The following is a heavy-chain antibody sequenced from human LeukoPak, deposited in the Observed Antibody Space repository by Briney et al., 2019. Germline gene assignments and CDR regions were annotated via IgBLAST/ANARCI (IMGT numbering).Heavy chain of an antibody. CDR1: GYTFTGYY. V-gene: IGHV1-2*02. CDR3: ARGGLRVMVYRLYYMDV. CDR2: INPNSGGT. J-gene: IGHJ6*03. Sequence: ASVRVSCTASGYTFTGYYMHWVRQAPGQGLEWMGWINPNSGGTNYAQKFQGRVTMTRDTSISTAYMELTRLRSDDTAVYYCARGGLRVMVYRLYYMDVWGKGTTVTVSS. D-gene: IGHD2-8*01.